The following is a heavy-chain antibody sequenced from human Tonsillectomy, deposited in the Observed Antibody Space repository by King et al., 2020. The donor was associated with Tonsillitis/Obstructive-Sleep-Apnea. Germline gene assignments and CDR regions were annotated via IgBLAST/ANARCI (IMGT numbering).Heavy chain of an antibody. D-gene: IGHD3-3*01. Sequence: VQLVESGGGLVQPGGSLRLSCAASGFTFSSYAMSWVRQAPGKGLEWVSAISGSGGSTYYADSVKGRFTISRDNSKNTLYLQMNSLRAEDTAVYYCAKDTYYDFWSGYSNFDYWGQGTLVTVSS. J-gene: IGHJ4*02. CDR1: GFTFSSYA. CDR2: ISGSGGST. CDR3: AKDTYYDFWSGYSNFDY. V-gene: IGHV3-23*04.